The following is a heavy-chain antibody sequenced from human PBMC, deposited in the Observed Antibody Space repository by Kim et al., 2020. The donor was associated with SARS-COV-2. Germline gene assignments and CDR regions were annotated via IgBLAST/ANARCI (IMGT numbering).Heavy chain of an antibody. CDR3: ARDIEEANCYGMDV. J-gene: IGHJ6*02. D-gene: IGHD3-16*02. Sequence: YADSMKVLTTNNSDNAKNTLNLQMNSLRAEDTAVYYCARDIEEANCYGMDVWGQGTTVTVSS. V-gene: IGHV3-74*01.